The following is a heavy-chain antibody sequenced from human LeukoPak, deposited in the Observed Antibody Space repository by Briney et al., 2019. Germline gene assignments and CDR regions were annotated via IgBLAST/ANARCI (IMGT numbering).Heavy chain of an antibody. J-gene: IGHJ4*02. CDR2: IRYDGSNK. CDR3: ARAPGSSRDS. Sequence: GGSLRLSCAASGFTFSNYGMHWVRQAPGKGLEWVAFIRYDGSNKYYADSVKGRFTISRDNSKNTLSLQMNSLRADDTAIYYCARAPGSSRDSWGQGTLVTVSS. D-gene: IGHD6-13*01. CDR1: GFTFSNYG. V-gene: IGHV3-30*02.